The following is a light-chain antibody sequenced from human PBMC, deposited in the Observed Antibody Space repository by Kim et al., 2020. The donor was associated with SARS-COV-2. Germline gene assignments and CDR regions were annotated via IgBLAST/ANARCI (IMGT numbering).Light chain of an antibody. CDR3: QKCDSAPWT. CDR1: QDISNY. Sequence: APVGERVTISGRGSQDISNYLGWFQLKPGKAHQLLIDAASALQPGVPSRFSGSGSGKDFTLTVTRLQPEDVATYYCQKCDSAPWTFGQGTKVDIK. CDR2: AAS. V-gene: IGKV1-27*01. J-gene: IGKJ1*01.